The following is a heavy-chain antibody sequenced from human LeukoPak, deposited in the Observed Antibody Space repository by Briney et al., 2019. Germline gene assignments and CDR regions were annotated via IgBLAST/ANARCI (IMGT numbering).Heavy chain of an antibody. CDR3: ARSHLYYDFWSGYEYYYYGMDV. Sequence: SETLSLTCTVSGASVSSGSSYWGWIRQPPGKGLEWIGYIFYSGTTNYSPSLKSRVTMSLDTSENQFSLKLSSVTAADTAVYYCARSHLYYDFWSGYEYYYYGMDVWGQGTTVTVSS. CDR2: IFYSGTT. J-gene: IGHJ6*02. V-gene: IGHV4-61*01. CDR1: GASVSSGSSY. D-gene: IGHD3-3*01.